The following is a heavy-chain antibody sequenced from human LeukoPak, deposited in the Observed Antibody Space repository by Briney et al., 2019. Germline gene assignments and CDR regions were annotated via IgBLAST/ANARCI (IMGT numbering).Heavy chain of an antibody. CDR2: MYPGDSET. CDR3: ASPSGSSSDDEFDI. J-gene: IGHJ3*02. CDR1: GYRFTSYW. Sequence: GESLKISCKASGYRFTSYWIGWVRQMPGKGLEWMGIMYPGDSETRYSPSFQGQVTISVDKSISTAYLQWSSLKASDTGMYYCASPSGSSSDDEFDIWGQGTMVTVSS. V-gene: IGHV5-51*01. D-gene: IGHD1-26*01.